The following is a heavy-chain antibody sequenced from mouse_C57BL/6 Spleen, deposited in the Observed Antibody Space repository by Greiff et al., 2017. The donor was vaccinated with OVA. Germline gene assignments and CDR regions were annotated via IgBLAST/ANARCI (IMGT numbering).Heavy chain of an antibody. D-gene: IGHD4-1*01. CDR2: INPNNGGT. V-gene: IGHV1-26*01. CDR3: ASANWDEGFAY. Sequence: EVQLQQSGPELVKPGASVKISCKASGYTFTDYYMNWVKQSHGKSLEWIGDINPNNGGTSYNQKFKGKATLTVDKSSSTAYMELRSLTSEDSAVYYCASANWDEGFAYWGQGTLVTVSA. J-gene: IGHJ3*01. CDR1: GYTFTDYY.